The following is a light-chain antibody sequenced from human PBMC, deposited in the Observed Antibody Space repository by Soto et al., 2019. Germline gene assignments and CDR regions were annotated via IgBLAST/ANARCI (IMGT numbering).Light chain of an antibody. J-gene: IGLJ2*01. CDR1: SGHSSYA. Sequence: QLVLTQSPSASASLGASVKLTCTLSSGHSSYAIASHQQQPEKGPRYLMKLNSDGRHSKGDGIPDRFSGSSSGTERYLTISSLQSEDEADYYCQTWGTGILVFGGGTKLTVL. CDR2: LNSDGRH. CDR3: QTWGTGILV. V-gene: IGLV4-69*01.